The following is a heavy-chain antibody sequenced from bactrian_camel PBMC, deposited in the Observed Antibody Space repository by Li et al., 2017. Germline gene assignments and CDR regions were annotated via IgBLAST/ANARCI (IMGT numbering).Heavy chain of an antibody. J-gene: IGHJ4*01. Sequence: HVQLVESGGGSVKAGGSLTLTCVASGYTYNHYCMGWFRLAPGKEREGVAIIDADDSTFYADSVAGRFTISQDSAKNTVYLQLSSLKPEDTAMYYCAADSPRIVKTDPDLRRIYGGISCENQNHYNYWGRYEVDYRGQGTQVTVS. D-gene: IGHD6*01. CDR2: IDADDST. CDR3: AADSPRIVKTDPDLRRIYGGISCENQNHYNYWGRYEVDY. CDR1: GYTYNHYC. V-gene: IGHV3-3*01.